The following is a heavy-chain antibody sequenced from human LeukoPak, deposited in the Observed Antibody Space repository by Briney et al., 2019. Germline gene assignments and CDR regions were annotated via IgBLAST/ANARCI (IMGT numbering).Heavy chain of an antibody. J-gene: IGHJ4*02. CDR3: AKVALEDYDFWSGYPRFDY. V-gene: IGHV3-23*01. CDR1: GFTFSGYA. CDR2: ISGSGGST. Sequence: PGGSLRLSCAASGFTFSGYAMSWVRQAPGKGLEWVSAISGSGGSTYYADSVKGRFTISRDNSKNTLYLQMNSLRAEDTAVYYCAKVALEDYDFWSGYPRFDYWGQGTLVTVSS. D-gene: IGHD3-3*01.